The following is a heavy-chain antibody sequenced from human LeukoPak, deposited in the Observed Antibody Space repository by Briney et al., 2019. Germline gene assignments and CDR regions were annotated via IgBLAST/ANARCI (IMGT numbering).Heavy chain of an antibody. Sequence: ASVKVSFKASGYTFTVYYMHWVRQAPGQGLEWMGWINPNSGGTNYAQKFQGRVTMTRDTSISTGYMELSRLTSDDTAVYYCAGGKGYTYGPTVFWGQGTMVTVSS. CDR1: GYTFTVYY. CDR3: AGGKGYTYGPTVF. CDR2: INPNSGGT. D-gene: IGHD5-18*01. J-gene: IGHJ3*01. V-gene: IGHV1-2*02.